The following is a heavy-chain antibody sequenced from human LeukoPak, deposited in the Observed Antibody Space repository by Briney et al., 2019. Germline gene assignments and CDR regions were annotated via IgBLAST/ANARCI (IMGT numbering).Heavy chain of an antibody. CDR1: GFTFSSYA. CDR3: AKDMVRGIEYFDL. J-gene: IGHJ2*01. CDR2: ISGSGGST. Sequence: GGTLRLSCAASGFTFSSYAMSWVRQAPGKGLEWVSAISGSGGSTYYADSVKGRFTISRDNSKNTLYLQMNSLRAEDTAVYYCAKDMVRGIEYFDLWGRGTLVTVSS. D-gene: IGHD3-10*01. V-gene: IGHV3-23*01.